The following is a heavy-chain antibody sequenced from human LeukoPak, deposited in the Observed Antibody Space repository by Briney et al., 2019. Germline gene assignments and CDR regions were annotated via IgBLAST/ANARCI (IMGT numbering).Heavy chain of an antibody. J-gene: IGHJ3*02. CDR3: ARLNGDGFDI. CDR2: IYSSGST. V-gene: IGHV4-4*07. CDR1: GGFLGGYY. D-gene: IGHD2-8*01. Sequence: SETLSLTCTVSGGFLGGYYWYWIRQPAGKGLEWIGRIYSSGSTNYAPSLKSRVTMSIDTSKKHLSLKLNTATAADTAVYYCARLNGDGFDIWGQGTKVTVSS.